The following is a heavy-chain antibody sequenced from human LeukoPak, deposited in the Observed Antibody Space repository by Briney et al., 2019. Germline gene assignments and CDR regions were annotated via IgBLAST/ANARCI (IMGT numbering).Heavy chain of an antibody. V-gene: IGHV3-7*01. CDR3: ASRYCTGVNCFAASYMCMDV. CDR2: IKQDGSEK. Sequence: GGSLRLSCAASGLAISNKYMTWFRQAPGKGLEWVANIKQDGSEKYYVDSVKGRFTTSRDNADNSLYLQMTSLRVEDTAVYFCASRYCTGVNCFAASYMCMDVWGKGTTVTVSS. CDR1: GLAISNKY. D-gene: IGHD2-8*02. J-gene: IGHJ6*03.